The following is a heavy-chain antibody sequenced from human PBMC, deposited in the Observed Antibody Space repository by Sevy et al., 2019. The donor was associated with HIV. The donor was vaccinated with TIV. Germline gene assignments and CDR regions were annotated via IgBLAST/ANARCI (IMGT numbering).Heavy chain of an antibody. J-gene: IGHJ2*01. V-gene: IGHV3-11*01. CDR1: GFIFSDYY. Sequence: GGSLRLSCAASGFIFSDYYMSWIRQAPGKGLEWVSYISSSGNTIYYADSVKGRFTMSRDNAKNSLFMQMNSLGAEDTAIYYCASGEVGATDWYFDLWGRGTLVTVSS. CDR3: ASGEVGATDWYFDL. D-gene: IGHD1-26*01. CDR2: ISSSGNTI.